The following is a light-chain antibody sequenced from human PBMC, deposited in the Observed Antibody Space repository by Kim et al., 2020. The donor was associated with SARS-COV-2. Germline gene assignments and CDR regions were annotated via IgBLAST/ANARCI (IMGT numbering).Light chain of an antibody. Sequence: SYELTQPPSVSVAPGKTASITCGGNNIVTKSVHWYQQKPGQAPVLVIYFDSDRPSGIPERFSDSISGNTATLTISRVEAGDEADYYCQVWDTGSTHVVFGGGTRLTVL. CDR2: FDS. J-gene: IGLJ2*01. CDR3: QVWDTGSTHVV. V-gene: IGLV3-21*04. CDR1: NIVTKS.